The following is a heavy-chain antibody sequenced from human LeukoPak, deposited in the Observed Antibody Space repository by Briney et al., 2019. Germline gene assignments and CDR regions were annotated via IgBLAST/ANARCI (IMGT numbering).Heavy chain of an antibody. CDR1: VDSVSSNSAA. CDR2: TYYRSKWYN. Sequence: SQTLSLTRAISVDSVSSNSAAWNWIRQSPSRGLEWLGRTYYRSKWYNDYAVSVKSRITINPDTSKNQLSLQLNSVTPEDTAVYYCARDMMSYSSGWCASDYWGQGTLATVSS. V-gene: IGHV6-1*01. D-gene: IGHD6-19*01. J-gene: IGHJ4*02. CDR3: ARDMMSYSSGWCASDY.